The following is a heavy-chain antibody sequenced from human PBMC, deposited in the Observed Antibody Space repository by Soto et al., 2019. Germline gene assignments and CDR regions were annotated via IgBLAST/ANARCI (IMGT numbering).Heavy chain of an antibody. J-gene: IGHJ6*02. CDR1: GGSISSGYYY. CDR2: IYYSGNT. V-gene: IGHV4-30-4*01. Sequence: QVQLQESGPGLVKPSQTLSLTCSVSGGSISSGYYYWSWIRQPPGKGLEWIGNIYYSGNTYYTPSLKSRLIISIDTSKNPFSLKVGSVTAADTAGYYCASSSLYGMDVRGQGTTVTVSS. CDR3: ASSSLYGMDV.